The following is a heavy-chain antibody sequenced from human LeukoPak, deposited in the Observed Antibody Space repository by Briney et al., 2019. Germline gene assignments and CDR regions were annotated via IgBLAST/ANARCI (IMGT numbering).Heavy chain of an antibody. CDR1: GFTFSDYA. Sequence: GGSLRLSCAASGFTFSDYAMTWVRQAPGKGLEWVATISGSGVMTYYADSVKGRFTVSGDNSKNTLCLQMSSLTAADTAVYYCAKDRSIGTYYTFDHWGQGTLVTVSS. CDR2: ISGSGVMT. V-gene: IGHV3-23*01. CDR3: AKDRSIGTYYTFDH. J-gene: IGHJ4*02. D-gene: IGHD1-26*01.